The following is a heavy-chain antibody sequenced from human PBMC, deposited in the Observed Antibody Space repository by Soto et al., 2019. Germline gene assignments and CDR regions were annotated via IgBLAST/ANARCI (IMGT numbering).Heavy chain of an antibody. V-gene: IGHV5-10-1*01. CDR1: GYTFRSNW. Sequence: LGESLKISCQGSGYTFRSNWSIWVRQVSAKGMEWMGTIDASDCATSYSPSFPGHVTRAVDESTRTAYLQWSSLKASDTAMYYCARHRDIVTGYSAADYWGQGTLVTVSS. D-gene: IGHD3-9*01. CDR2: IDASDCAT. CDR3: ARHRDIVTGYSAADY. J-gene: IGHJ4*02.